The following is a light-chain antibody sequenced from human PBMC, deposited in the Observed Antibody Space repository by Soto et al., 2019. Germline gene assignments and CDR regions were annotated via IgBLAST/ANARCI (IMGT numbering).Light chain of an antibody. CDR1: QSVSSSY. J-gene: IGKJ4*01. CDR2: GAS. Sequence: DSVLTQSPVTLSFSPCEIATLSCSASQSVSSSYLAWYQQKPGQAPRLLIYGASNRATGIPDRFSGGGTATDFTLTISRLEPEDFAVYYCQQYDDSPLTFGGGTKVDIK. CDR3: QQYDDSPLT. V-gene: IGKV3-20*01.